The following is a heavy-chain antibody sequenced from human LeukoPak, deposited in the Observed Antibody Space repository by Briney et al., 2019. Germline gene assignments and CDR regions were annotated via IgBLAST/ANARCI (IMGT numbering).Heavy chain of an antibody. CDR1: GGSISSSSYY. CDR2: IYYSGST. J-gene: IGHJ6*03. CDR3: ARDRPYGSGFSYYYYYYTDV. D-gene: IGHD3-10*01. V-gene: IGHV4-39*07. Sequence: SETLSLTCTVSGGSISSSSYYWGWIRQPPGKGLEWIGSIYYSGSTYYNPSLKSRVTISVDTSKNQFSLKLSSVTAADTAVYYCARDRPYGSGFSYYYYYYTDVWGKGTTVTVSS.